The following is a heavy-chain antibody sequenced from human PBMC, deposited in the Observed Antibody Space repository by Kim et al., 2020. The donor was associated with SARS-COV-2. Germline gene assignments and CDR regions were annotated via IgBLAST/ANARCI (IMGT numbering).Heavy chain of an antibody. D-gene: IGHD2-15*01. CDR3: ARDGSGGWGGMDV. Sequence: GGSLRLSCAASGFTFSSYSMNWVRQAPGKGLEWVSSISSSSSYIYYADSVKGRFTISRDNAKNSLYLQMNSLRAEDTAVYYCARDGSGGWGGMDVRGQGTTVTVSS. V-gene: IGHV3-21*01. CDR1: GFTFSSYS. J-gene: IGHJ6*02. CDR2: ISSSSSYI.